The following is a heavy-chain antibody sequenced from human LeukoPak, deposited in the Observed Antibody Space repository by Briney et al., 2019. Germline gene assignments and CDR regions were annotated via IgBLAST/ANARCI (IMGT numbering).Heavy chain of an antibody. D-gene: IGHD3-10*01. V-gene: IGHV4-39*07. J-gene: IGHJ4*02. CDR1: GGSISSSSYY. CDR2: IYYSGSA. CDR3: ARDRAGSYGSGSYYVADY. Sequence: SETLSLTCTVSGGSISSSSYYWGWIRQPPGKGLEWIGSIYYSGSAYYDPSLKSRVTISVDTSKNQFSLKLSSVTAADTAVYYCARDRAGSYGSGSYYVADYWGQGTLVTVSS.